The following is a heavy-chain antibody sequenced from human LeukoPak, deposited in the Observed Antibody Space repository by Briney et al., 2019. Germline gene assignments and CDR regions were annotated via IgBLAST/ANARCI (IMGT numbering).Heavy chain of an antibody. D-gene: IGHD3-10*01. V-gene: IGHV4-39*01. J-gene: IGHJ4*02. CDR2: VYYDGTT. CDR1: GGSSSSHY. Sequence: SETLSLTCTVSGGSSSSHYWGWIRQAPGKGLEWIGNVYYDGTTYYNPSLQSRLTLPVDTSKNQFSLKLTSVTAADTAVYYCARGTGSYGSNLDNWGQGTLVTVSS. CDR3: ARGTGSYGSNLDN.